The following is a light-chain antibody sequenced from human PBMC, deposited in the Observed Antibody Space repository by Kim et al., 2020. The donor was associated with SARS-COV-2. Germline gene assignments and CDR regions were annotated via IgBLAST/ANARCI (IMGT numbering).Light chain of an antibody. CDR3: SSYTIISTWV. Sequence: GQSIPISCAGTSSDIGDYRFVSWYQHHPGKAPKLIIYDVNKRPSGVSDRFSGSKSANAASLTISGLQVEDEADYYCSSYTIISTWVFGGGTKLTVL. V-gene: IGLV2-14*03. CDR1: SSDIGDYRF. CDR2: DVN. J-gene: IGLJ3*02.